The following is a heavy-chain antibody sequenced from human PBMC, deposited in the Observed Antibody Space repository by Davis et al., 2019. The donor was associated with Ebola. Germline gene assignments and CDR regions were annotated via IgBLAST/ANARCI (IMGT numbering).Heavy chain of an antibody. D-gene: IGHD3-3*01. CDR2: IFPRDSDT. CDR1: GYSLTGYW. Sequence: PGGSLRLSCHFSGYSLTGYWIAWVRQMPGKGLEWMGVIFPRDSDTRYSPSFQGQVTISVDRSLSTAYLQWSSLKASDTAMYYCARQAIFGVNGWFDPWGQGTLLTVSS. CDR3: ARQAIFGVNGWFDP. V-gene: IGHV5-51*01. J-gene: IGHJ5*02.